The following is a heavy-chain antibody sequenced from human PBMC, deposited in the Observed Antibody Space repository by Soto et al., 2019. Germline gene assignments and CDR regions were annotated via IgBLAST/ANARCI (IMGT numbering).Heavy chain of an antibody. Sequence: GGSLRLSCAASGFTFRSFTMNWVRQAPGKGLEWVSTISSNSAYIYYTDALRGRFTISRDNAKNSLHLQMNRLRAEDTAVYYCTRDASRDSSARGWFDPWGPGTLVTVS. V-gene: IGHV3-21*01. D-gene: IGHD6-13*01. CDR3: TRDASRDSSARGWFDP. CDR1: GFTFRSFT. J-gene: IGHJ5*02. CDR2: ISSNSAYI.